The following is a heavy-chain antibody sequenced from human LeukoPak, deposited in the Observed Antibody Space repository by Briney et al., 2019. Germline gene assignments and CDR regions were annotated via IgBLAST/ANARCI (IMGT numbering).Heavy chain of an antibody. D-gene: IGHD4-23*01. CDR1: GGSISSYY. J-gene: IGHJ4*02. CDR2: IYYSGST. Sequence: PSETLSLTCTVSGGSISSYYWSWIRQPPGKGLEWIGYIYYSGSTNYNPSLKSRVTISVDTSKNQFSLKLSSVTAADTAVYYCARGFYGGNGPYYFDYWGQGTLVTVSS. CDR3: ARGFYGGNGPYYFDY. V-gene: IGHV4-59*08.